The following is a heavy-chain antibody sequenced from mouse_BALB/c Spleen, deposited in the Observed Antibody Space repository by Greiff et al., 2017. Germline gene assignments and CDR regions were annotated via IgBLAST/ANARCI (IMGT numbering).Heavy chain of an antibody. V-gene: IGHV1-87*01. CDR1: GYTFTSYW. CDR2: IYPGDGDT. Sequence: VKLQQSGAELARPGASVKLSCKASGYTFTSYWMQWVKQRPGQGLEWIGAIYPGDGDTRYTQKFKGKATLTADKSSSTAYMQLSSLASEDSAVYYCARSTGTNYFDYWGQGTTLTVSS. D-gene: IGHD4-1*02. CDR3: ARSTGTNYFDY. J-gene: IGHJ2*01.